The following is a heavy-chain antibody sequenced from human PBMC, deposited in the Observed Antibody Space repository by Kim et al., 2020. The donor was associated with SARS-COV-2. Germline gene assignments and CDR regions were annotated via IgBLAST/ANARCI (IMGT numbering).Heavy chain of an antibody. CDR1: GFTVSSNY. D-gene: IGHD3-10*01. J-gene: IGHJ4*02. CDR2: IYSGGST. V-gene: IGHV3-66*02. Sequence: GGSLRLSCAASGFTVSSNYMSWVRQAPGKGLEWVSVIYSGGSTYYADSVKGRFTISRDNSKNTLYLQMNSLRAEDTAVYYCARVAPRGFYFDYWGQGTLVTVSS. CDR3: ARVAPRGFYFDY.